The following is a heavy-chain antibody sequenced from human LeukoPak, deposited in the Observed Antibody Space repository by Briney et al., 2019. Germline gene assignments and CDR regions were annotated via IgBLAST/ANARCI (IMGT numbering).Heavy chain of an antibody. D-gene: IGHD3-16*01. Sequence: PSETLSLTCTVSGGSISSSSYYWGWIRQPPGKGLEWIGSIYYSGSTYYNPSLKSRVTISVATSKNQFSLKLSSVTAAGTAVYYCARETSQKGAHYMDVWGKGTTVTISS. CDR2: IYYSGST. J-gene: IGHJ6*03. CDR3: ARETSQKGAHYMDV. CDR1: GGSISSSSYY. V-gene: IGHV4-39*07.